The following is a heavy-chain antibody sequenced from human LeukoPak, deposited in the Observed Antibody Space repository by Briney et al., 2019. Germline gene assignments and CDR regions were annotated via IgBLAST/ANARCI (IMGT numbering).Heavy chain of an antibody. Sequence: GGSLRLSCAASGFTFSDYYMSWIRQASGKGPEWVGHIRNKARNYATAYGASMKGRFTISRDDSKNTAYLQMNSLKTEDTAVYYCSSDFGDYFGAFDIWGQGTTVTVSS. CDR2: IRNKARNYAT. V-gene: IGHV3-73*01. J-gene: IGHJ3*02. D-gene: IGHD4-17*01. CDR1: GFTFSDYY. CDR3: SSDFGDYFGAFDI.